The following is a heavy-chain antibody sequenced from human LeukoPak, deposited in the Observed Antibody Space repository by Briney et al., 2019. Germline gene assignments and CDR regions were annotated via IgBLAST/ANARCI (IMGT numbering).Heavy chain of an antibody. CDR1: GGSFSGYY. D-gene: IGHD6-13*01. CDR2: INHSGST. CDR3: ARHVSAAHFDY. J-gene: IGHJ4*02. Sequence: SETLSLTCAVYGGSFSGYYWSWIRQPPGKGLEWIGEINHSGSTNYNPSLKRRVTISVDTSKHQFSLKLSSVTAADTAVYYCARHVSAAHFDYWGQGTLVTVSS. V-gene: IGHV4-34*01.